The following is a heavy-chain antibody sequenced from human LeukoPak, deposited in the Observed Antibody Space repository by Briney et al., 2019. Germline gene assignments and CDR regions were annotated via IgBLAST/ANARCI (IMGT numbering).Heavy chain of an antibody. CDR3: ARGSWTLGYCSGGSCPYDAFDI. D-gene: IGHD2-15*01. CDR2: INPNSGGT. J-gene: IGHJ3*02. V-gene: IGHV1-2*02. CDR1: GYTFTGYY. Sequence: ASVKVSCKASGYTFTGYYMHWVRQAPGQELEWMGWINPNSGGTNYAQKFQGRVTMTRDTSISTAYMELSRLRSDDTAVYYCARGSWTLGYCSGGSCPYDAFDIWGQGTMVTVSS.